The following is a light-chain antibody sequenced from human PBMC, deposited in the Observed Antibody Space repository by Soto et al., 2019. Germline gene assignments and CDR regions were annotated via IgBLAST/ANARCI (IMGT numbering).Light chain of an antibody. J-gene: IGLJ2*01. Sequence: QPVLTQPRSVSGSPGQSVTISCTGTSSDVGAYNYVSWYQRHPGKAPKLIISDVSKRPSGVPDRFSGSKSGNTASLTISGLQADDEADYDCCSYAGSNILIFGGGTKLTVL. CDR3: CSYAGSNILI. V-gene: IGLV2-11*01. CDR2: DVS. CDR1: SSDVGAYNY.